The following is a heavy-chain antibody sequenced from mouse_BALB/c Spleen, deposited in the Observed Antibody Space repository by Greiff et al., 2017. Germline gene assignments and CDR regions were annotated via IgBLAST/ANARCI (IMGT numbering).Heavy chain of an antibody. V-gene: IGHV1-4*01. CDR3: ARDWVFDY. Sequence: QVHVKQSGAELARPGASVKMSCKASGYTFTSYTMHWVKQRPGQGLEWIGYINPSSGYTNYNQKFKDKATLTADKSSSTAYMQLSSLTSEDSAVYYCARDWVFDYWGQGTTLTVSS. CDR2: INPSSGYT. D-gene: IGHD4-1*01. CDR1: GYTFTSYT. J-gene: IGHJ2*01.